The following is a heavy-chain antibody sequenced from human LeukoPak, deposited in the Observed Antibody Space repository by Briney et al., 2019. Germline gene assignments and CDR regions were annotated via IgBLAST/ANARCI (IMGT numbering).Heavy chain of an antibody. CDR2: IYYSGST. CDR1: GGSISSGGYY. Sequence: SETLSLTCTVSGGSISSGGYYWSWIRQHPGKGLEWIGYIYYSGSTYYNPSLKSRVTISVDTSKNQFSLKLSSVTAADTAVYYCARERGGCSSTSCYTIFDYWGQGTLVTVSS. D-gene: IGHD2-2*02. J-gene: IGHJ4*02. V-gene: IGHV4-31*03. CDR3: ARERGGCSSTSCYTIFDY.